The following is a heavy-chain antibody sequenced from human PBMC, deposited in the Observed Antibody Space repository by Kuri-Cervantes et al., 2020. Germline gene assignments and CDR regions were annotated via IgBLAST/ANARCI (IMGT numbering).Heavy chain of an antibody. V-gene: IGHV4-39*07. CDR2: INHSGGT. D-gene: IGHD1-14*01. CDR3: ARGRNGDTTSPP. J-gene: IGHJ5*02. CDR1: GGSISSSSYY. Sequence: GSLRLSCTVSGGSISSSSYYWGWIRQPPGKGLEWIGEINHSGGTNYNPSLKSRVTMSVDTSKNQFSLHLTSLTAADAAMYYCARGRNGDTTSPPWGQGTLVTVSS.